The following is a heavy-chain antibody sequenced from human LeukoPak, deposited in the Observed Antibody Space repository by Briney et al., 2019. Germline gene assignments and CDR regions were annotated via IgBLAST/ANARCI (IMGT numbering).Heavy chain of an antibody. V-gene: IGHV3-11*06. CDR2: ISSSSSYT. J-gene: IGHJ6*02. D-gene: IGHD2-21*01. Sequence: GGSLRLSCAASGFTFSDYYMSWIRQAPGKGLEWVSYISSSSSYTNYADSVKGRFTISRDNAKNSLCLQMNSLRAEDTAVYYCARDTIVVVSHYYYGMDVWGQGTTVTVSS. CDR3: ARDTIVVVSHYYYGMDV. CDR1: GFTFSDYY.